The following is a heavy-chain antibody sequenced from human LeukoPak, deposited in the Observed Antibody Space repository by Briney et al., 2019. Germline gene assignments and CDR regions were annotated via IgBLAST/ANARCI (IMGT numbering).Heavy chain of an antibody. CDR2: ISGSGGST. CDR3: AKEGRRGRITMIVVVIGYDAFDI. Sequence: GGSLRLSCEASGFIFRNSGMHWVRQAPGKGLEWVSAISGSGGSTYYADSVKGRFTISRDNSKNTLYLQMNSLRAEDTAVYYCAKEGRRGRITMIVVVIGYDAFDIWGQGTMVTVSS. J-gene: IGHJ3*02. V-gene: IGHV3-23*01. CDR1: GFIFRNSG. D-gene: IGHD3-22*01.